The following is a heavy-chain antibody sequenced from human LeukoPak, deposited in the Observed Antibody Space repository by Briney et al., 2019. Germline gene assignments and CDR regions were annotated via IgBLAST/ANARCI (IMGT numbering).Heavy chain of an antibody. CDR1: GFTFSSYS. CDR2: ISSSSSTI. Sequence: PGGSLRLSCAASGFTFSSYSMNWVRQAPGKGLEWVSYISSSSSTIYYADSVKGRFTISRDNAKNSLYLQMNSLRAEDTAVYYCARDLICSGGSCYRPSWFGPWGQGTLVTVSS. D-gene: IGHD2-15*01. V-gene: IGHV3-48*01. CDR3: ARDLICSGGSCYRPSWFGP. J-gene: IGHJ5*02.